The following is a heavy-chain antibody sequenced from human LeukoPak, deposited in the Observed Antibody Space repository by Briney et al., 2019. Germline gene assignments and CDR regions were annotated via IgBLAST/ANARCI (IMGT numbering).Heavy chain of an antibody. V-gene: IGHV3-23*01. J-gene: IGHJ5*02. CDR1: GGSISSSN. D-gene: IGHD5-18*01. CDR2: ISGSGGST. CDR3: ARGEDTAMVSGGYNWFDP. Sequence: PSETLSLTCAVSGGSISSSNWWSWVRQPPGKGLEWVSAISGSGGSTYYADSVKGRFTISRDNSKNTLYLQMNSLRAEDTAVYYCARGEDTAMVSGGYNWFDPWGQGTLVTVSS.